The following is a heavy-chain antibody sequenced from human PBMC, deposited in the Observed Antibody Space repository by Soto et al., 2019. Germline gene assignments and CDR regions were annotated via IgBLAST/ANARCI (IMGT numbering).Heavy chain of an antibody. V-gene: IGHV4-31*03. CDR2: VYFSGST. CDR3: ATGDAWEALLAY. Sequence: QVQLQESGPGLVKPSQTLSLTCTVSGASVNSGGFYWSWIRQLPGTCLERIGYVYFSGSTYYNPSLGSRITISLDTAQNHFALKLSSVTVADTAVYFCATGDAWEALLAYWGQGTLVTVSS. D-gene: IGHD4-17*01. J-gene: IGHJ4*02. CDR1: GASVNSGGFY.